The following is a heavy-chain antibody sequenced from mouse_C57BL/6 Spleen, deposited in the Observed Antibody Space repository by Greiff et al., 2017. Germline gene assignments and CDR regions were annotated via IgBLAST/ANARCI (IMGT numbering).Heavy chain of an antibody. D-gene: IGHD2-4*01. Sequence: VQLQQSGAELARPGASVKLSCKASGYTFTSYGISWVKQRTGQGLEWIGEIYPRSGNTYYNEKFKGKATLTADKSSSTAYMELRSLTSEDSAVYFCARRLWIGYDYDAEAYYYAMDYWGQGTSVTVSS. V-gene: IGHV1-81*01. CDR1: GYTFTSYG. J-gene: IGHJ4*01. CDR3: ARRLWIGYDYDAEAYYYAMDY. CDR2: IYPRSGNT.